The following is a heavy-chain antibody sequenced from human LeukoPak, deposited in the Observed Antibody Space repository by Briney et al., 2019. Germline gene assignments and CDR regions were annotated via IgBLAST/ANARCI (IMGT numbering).Heavy chain of an antibody. Sequence: PGGSLRLSCAASGFTFSDYYMSWIRQAPGEGLEWVSYISSSGSTIYYADSVKGRFTISRDNAKNSPYLQMNSLRAEDTAVYYCAREGVRRFVVVPAAHLYYGMDVWGQGTTVTVSS. J-gene: IGHJ6*02. D-gene: IGHD2-2*01. V-gene: IGHV3-11*01. CDR2: ISSSGSTI. CDR3: AREGVRRFVVVPAAHLYYGMDV. CDR1: GFTFSDYY.